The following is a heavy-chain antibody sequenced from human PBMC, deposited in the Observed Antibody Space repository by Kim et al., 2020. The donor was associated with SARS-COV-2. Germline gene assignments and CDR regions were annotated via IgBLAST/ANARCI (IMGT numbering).Heavy chain of an antibody. D-gene: IGHD2-15*01. V-gene: IGHV1-69*13. CDR3: ARGGHGTYCSGGSCYNPLGY. CDR2: IIPIFGTA. Sequence: SVKVSCKASGGTFSSYAISWVRQAPGQGLEWMGGIIPIFGTANYAQKFQGRVTITADESTSTAYMELSSLRSEDTAVYYCARGGHGTYCSGGSCYNPLGYWGQGTLVTVSS. J-gene: IGHJ4*02. CDR1: GGTFSSYA.